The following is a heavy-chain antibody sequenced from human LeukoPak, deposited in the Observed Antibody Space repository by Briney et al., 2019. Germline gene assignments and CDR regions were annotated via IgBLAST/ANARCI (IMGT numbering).Heavy chain of an antibody. CDR3: AKAPKGYYDSHDY. CDR1: GFTFSSYA. D-gene: IGHD3-22*01. Sequence: GGSLRLSCAASGFTFSSYAMSWVRQAPGKGLEWVSAISGSGGSTYYADSVKGRFTISRDNSKNTLYLQMNSLSAEDTAVYYCAKAPKGYYDSHDYWGQGTLVTVSS. V-gene: IGHV3-23*01. CDR2: ISGSGGST. J-gene: IGHJ4*02.